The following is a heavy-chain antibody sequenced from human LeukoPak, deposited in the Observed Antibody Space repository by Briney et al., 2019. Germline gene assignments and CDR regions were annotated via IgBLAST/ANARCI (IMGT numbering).Heavy chain of an antibody. CDR2: INHSGST. Sequence: PSETLSLTCAVYGGSFSGYYWSWIRQPPGKGLEWIGEINHSGSTNYNPSLKSRVTISVDTSKHQFSLKLSSVTAADTAVYYCARDPYDFWSGYHFDYWGQGTLVTVSS. D-gene: IGHD3-3*01. V-gene: IGHV4-34*01. CDR3: ARDPYDFWSGYHFDY. CDR1: GGSFSGYY. J-gene: IGHJ4*02.